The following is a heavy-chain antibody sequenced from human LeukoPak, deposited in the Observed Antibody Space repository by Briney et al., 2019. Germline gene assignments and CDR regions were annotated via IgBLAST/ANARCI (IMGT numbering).Heavy chain of an antibody. Sequence: SETLSLTCAVYGGSFSGYYWSWIRQPPGKGLEWIGYIYHSGSTYYNPSLKSRVTISVDRSKNQFSLKLSSVTAADTAVYYCAGLNWNFDYGGQGTLVTVSS. V-gene: IGHV4-34*01. CDR1: GGSFSGYY. CDR2: IYHSGST. J-gene: IGHJ4*02. D-gene: IGHD1-20*01. CDR3: AGLNWNFDY.